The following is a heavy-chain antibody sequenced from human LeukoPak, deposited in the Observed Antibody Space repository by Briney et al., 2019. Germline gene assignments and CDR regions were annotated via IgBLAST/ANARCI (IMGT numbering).Heavy chain of an antibody. CDR2: ISGSSTYI. CDR3: ASSGTYGDYVPQN. V-gene: IGHV3-21*01. Sequence: GGSLRLSCAASGFTFSSYSMNWVRQAPGKGLEWVSSISGSSTYIYYADSVKGRFTISRDNAKNSLYLQVSSLRAEDTAVYYCASSGTYGDYVPQNWGQGTLVTVSS. CDR1: GFTFSSYS. D-gene: IGHD4-17*01. J-gene: IGHJ4*02.